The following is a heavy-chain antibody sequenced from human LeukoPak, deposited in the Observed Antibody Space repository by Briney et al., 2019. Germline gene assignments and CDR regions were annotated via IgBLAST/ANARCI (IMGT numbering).Heavy chain of an antibody. Sequence: GASVKVSCKASGYTFTSSDINWVRQATGQGLEWMGWMNPNSGNAGYAQKFQGRVTITRNTSISTAYMELSSLRSEDTAVYYCARDYRGYSYGFRFYYMDVWGKGTTVTVSS. J-gene: IGHJ6*03. CDR1: GYTFTSSD. CDR3: ARDYRGYSYGFRFYYMDV. V-gene: IGHV1-8*03. D-gene: IGHD5-18*01. CDR2: MNPNSGNA.